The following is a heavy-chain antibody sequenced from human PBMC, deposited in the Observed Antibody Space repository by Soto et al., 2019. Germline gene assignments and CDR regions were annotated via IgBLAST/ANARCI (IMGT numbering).Heavy chain of an antibody. V-gene: IGHV4-59*01. D-gene: IGHD3-16*01. CDR3: ARYRRRPSLYYFDF. CDR2: IYYSGST. Sequence: SETLSLTCTVSGGSISSYYWSWTRQPPGKGLEWIGYIYYSGSTNYNPSLKSRVTISVDTSKNQFSLRLSSVTAADTAVYYCARYRRRPSLYYFDFWGQGTLVTVS. CDR1: GGSISSYY. J-gene: IGHJ4*02.